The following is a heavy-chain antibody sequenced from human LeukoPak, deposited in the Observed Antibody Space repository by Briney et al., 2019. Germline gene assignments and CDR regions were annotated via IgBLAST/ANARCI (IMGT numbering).Heavy chain of an antibody. CDR2: INPNSGGT. CDR1: GYTFTGYY. CDR3: ARRSSSWYLYY. Sequence: VASVKVSCKASGYTFTGYYMHWVRQAPGQGLEWMGWINPNSGGTNYAQKFQGRVTMTRDTSISTAYMELSRLRSDDTAVYYWARRSSSWYLYYWGQGTLVTVSS. V-gene: IGHV1-2*02. D-gene: IGHD6-13*01. J-gene: IGHJ4*02.